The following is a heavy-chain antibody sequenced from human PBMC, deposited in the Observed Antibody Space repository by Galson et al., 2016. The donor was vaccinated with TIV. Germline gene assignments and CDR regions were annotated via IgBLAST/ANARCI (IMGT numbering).Heavy chain of an antibody. Sequence: SETLSLTCAVSGASVSSGNYYWTWIRQPPGKGLECIGYIFPSGSTKYNPSLKSRVAISVDTSRNQFSLKLTSVTAADTAVYYCARDSWGSGYNSGWEGFDLWGQGTMVTVSS. V-gene: IGHV4-61*01. D-gene: IGHD6-19*01. CDR3: ARDSWGSGYNSGWEGFDL. J-gene: IGHJ3*01. CDR1: GASVSSGNYY. CDR2: IFPSGST.